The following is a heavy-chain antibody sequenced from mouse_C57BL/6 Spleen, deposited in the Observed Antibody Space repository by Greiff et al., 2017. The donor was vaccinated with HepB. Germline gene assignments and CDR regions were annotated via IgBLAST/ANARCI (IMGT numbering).Heavy chain of an antibody. J-gene: IGHJ3*01. CDR1: GYSFTDYN. CDR2: INPNYGTT. CDR3: ARGDYGSSSAWFAY. Sequence: EVQLRQSGPELVKPGASVKISCKASGYSFTDYNMNWVKQSNGKSLEWIGVINPNYGTTSYNQKFKGKATLTVDQSSSTAYMQLNSLTSEDSAVYYCARGDYGSSSAWFAYWGQGTLVTVSA. V-gene: IGHV1-39*01. D-gene: IGHD1-1*01.